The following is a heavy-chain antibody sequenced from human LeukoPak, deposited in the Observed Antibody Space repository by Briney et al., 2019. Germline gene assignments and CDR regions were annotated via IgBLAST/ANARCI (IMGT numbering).Heavy chain of an antibody. CDR2: IGTSSTTI. D-gene: IGHD6-25*01. V-gene: IGHV3-48*01. J-gene: IGHJ6*03. Sequence: GGSLRLSCAASGFTFSSYTMNWVRQPPGKGLEWVSNIGTSSTTIYYADPVKGRFTISRDNAKNSLYLQMNSLRADDTAVYYCARFAAGGSYYYYMDVWGKGTTVTVSS. CDR3: ARFAAGGSYYYYMDV. CDR1: GFTFSSYT.